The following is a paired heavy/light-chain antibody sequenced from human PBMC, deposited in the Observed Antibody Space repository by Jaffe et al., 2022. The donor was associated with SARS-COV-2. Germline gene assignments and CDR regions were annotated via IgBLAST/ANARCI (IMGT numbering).Light chain of an antibody. Sequence: AIRMTQSPSSFSASTGDRVTITCRASQGISSYLAWYQQKPGKAPNLLIYTASTLQSGVPSRFRGSGSGTDFTLTISCLQSEDYATYYCQQYYSYPWTFGQGTKVEIK. J-gene: IGKJ1*01. CDR1: QGISSY. CDR2: TAS. CDR3: QQYYSYPWT. V-gene: IGKV1-8*01.
Heavy chain of an antibody. J-gene: IGHJ4*02. CDR3: AHTSLALNYYDSSGYYSHFDY. CDR2: IYWDDDK. D-gene: IGHD3-22*01. Sequence: QITLKESGPTLVKPTQTLTLTCTFSGFSLSPSGVGVGWIRQPPGKALEWLALIYWDDDKRYSPSLKTRLTITKDTSKNQVVLTMTNMDPVDTATYYCAHTSLALNYYDSSGYYSHFDYWGQGTLVTVSS. CDR1: GFSLSPSGVG. V-gene: IGHV2-5*02.